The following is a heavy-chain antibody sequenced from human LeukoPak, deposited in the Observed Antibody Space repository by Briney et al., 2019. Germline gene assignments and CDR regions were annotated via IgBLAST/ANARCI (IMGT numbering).Heavy chain of an antibody. V-gene: IGHV3-23*01. CDR1: GFTFSSYD. CDR3: VFLNTGWYTDGFDM. D-gene: IGHD6-19*01. CDR2: ISAGGNT. Sequence: GGSLRLSCAASGFTFSSYDMSWVRQVPGKGLEWVSGISAGGNTFYSESVKGRFTISRDNSKNTLDLQMNSLRTEDTALYYCVFLNTGWYTDGFDMWGQGTMVTVSS. J-gene: IGHJ3*02.